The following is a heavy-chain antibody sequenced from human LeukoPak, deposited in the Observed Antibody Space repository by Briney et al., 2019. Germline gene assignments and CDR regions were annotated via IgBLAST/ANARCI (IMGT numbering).Heavy chain of an antibody. J-gene: IGHJ6*03. CDR1: GGTFSSYA. D-gene: IGHD3-22*01. CDR3: ARDGPGNYYDSSGHQYYYYYYMDV. CDR2: IIPVFGTA. V-gene: IGHV1-69*06. Sequence: PWASVKVSCKASGGTFSSYAISWVRQAPGQGLEWMGRIIPVFGTANYAQKFQGRVTITADKSTSTAYMELRSLRSDDTAVYYCARDGPGNYYDSSGHQYYYYYYMDVWGKGTTVTVSS.